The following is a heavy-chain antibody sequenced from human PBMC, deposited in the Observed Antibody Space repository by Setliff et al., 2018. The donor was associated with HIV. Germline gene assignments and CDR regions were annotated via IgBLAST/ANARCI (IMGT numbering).Heavy chain of an antibody. D-gene: IGHD6-6*01. CDR3: ARGSSSTNYYYYGLDV. CDR2: LYPDDSDT. Sequence: GESLTISCKGSGYNFANYWIAWVRQMPGKGLEWMGILYPDDSDTRYSPSFQGQVTMSVDKTMRTAYLQWNSLKASDTALYYCARGSSSTNYYYYGLDVWGKGTTVTVSS. V-gene: IGHV5-51*01. J-gene: IGHJ6*04. CDR1: GYNFANYW.